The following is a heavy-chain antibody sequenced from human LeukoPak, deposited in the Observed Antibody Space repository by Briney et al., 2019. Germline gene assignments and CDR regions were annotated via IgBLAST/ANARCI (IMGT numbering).Heavy chain of an antibody. CDR2: IGTGGDT. J-gene: IGHJ3*02. V-gene: IGHV3-13*01. Sequence: GGSLRLSCSASGFSFRNYDMHWVRQPTGKGLEWVSAIGTGGDTYYPGSVKGRFTVVRENAKNTLYLQMNSLRAGDTAMYYCARRSAAAGIDAFDIWSQGTMVTVSS. D-gene: IGHD6-13*01. CDR1: GFSFRNYD. CDR3: ARRSAAAGIDAFDI.